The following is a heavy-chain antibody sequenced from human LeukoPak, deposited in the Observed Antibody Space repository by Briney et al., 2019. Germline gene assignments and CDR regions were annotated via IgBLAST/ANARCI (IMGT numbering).Heavy chain of an antibody. Sequence: GTSLRLSCAASGFTFTWHGFHWVRQAPGKGLEWVAVIGPDGSQKYYADSVKGRFAISRDNSRNTLYLQMDSLGSEDTAVYYCIVVLVPAAFWHFDVWGRGTQVTVSS. CDR2: IGPDGSQK. CDR1: GFTFTWHG. D-gene: IGHD2-2*01. V-gene: IGHV3-33*01. J-gene: IGHJ2*01. CDR3: IVVLVPAAFWHFDV.